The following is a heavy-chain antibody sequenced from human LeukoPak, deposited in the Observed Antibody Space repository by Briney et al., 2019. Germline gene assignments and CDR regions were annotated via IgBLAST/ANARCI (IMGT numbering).Heavy chain of an antibody. Sequence: GGSLRLSCAASGFDFSTYSMHWVRRAPGRGLEWLSYIDSSSSTIYYADSVKGRFTISRDNSKNTLYLQMNSLRAEDTAVYYCARDLLYYGMDVWGQGTTVTVSS. CDR1: GFDFSTYS. CDR3: ARDLLYYGMDV. J-gene: IGHJ6*02. CDR2: IDSSSSTI. V-gene: IGHV3-48*01.